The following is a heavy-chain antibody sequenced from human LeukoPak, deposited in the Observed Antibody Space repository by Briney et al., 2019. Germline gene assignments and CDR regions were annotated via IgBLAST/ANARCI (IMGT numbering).Heavy chain of an antibody. J-gene: IGHJ4*02. D-gene: IGHD4-17*01. V-gene: IGHV3-7*01. CDR3: ATEATTVTTGFDY. CDR2: IKQDGSEK. CDR1: GFTFSSYW. Sequence: GGSLRLSCAASGFTFSSYWMSWVRQAPGKGLEWVANIKQDGSEKYYVDSVKGRFTISRDNAKNSLYLQMNSLRAEDTAVYYCATEATTVTTGFDYWGQGTLVTVSS.